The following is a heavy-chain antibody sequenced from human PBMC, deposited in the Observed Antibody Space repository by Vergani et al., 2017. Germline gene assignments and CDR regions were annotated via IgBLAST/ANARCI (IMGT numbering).Heavy chain of an antibody. V-gene: IGHV3-23*01. D-gene: IGHD3-22*01. CDR2: ISGSGGST. Sequence: EVQLLESGGGLVQPGGSLRLSCAASGFTFSSYAMSWVRQAPGKGLEWVSAISGSGGSTYYADSVKGRFTISRDNSKNKLYLQMNSLRDEDTAVYYCAKDYYDSSGYFRYEAFDIWGQGTLVTVSS. CDR1: GFTFSSYA. CDR3: AKDYYDSSGYFRYEAFDI. J-gene: IGHJ3*02.